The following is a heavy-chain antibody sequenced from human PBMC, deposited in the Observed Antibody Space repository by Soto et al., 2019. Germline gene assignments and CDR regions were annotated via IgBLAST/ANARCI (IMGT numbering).Heavy chain of an antibody. Sequence: QVQLQESGPGLVKPSETLSLTCTVSGASVANDNWWSWVRQSPGKGLEWIGEVHHSVGNNNSPSLTSRVTISVDKSTNQFSLTLHSVTAADSAVYFCTRHFSYSMDVWGQGTTVTVS. J-gene: IGHJ6*02. V-gene: IGHV4-4*02. CDR3: TRHFSYSMDV. CDR2: VHHSVGN. CDR1: GASVANDNW.